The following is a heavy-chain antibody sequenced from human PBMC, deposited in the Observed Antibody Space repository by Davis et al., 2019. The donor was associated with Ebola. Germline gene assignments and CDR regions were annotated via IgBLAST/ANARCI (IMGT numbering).Heavy chain of an antibody. V-gene: IGHV3-30*04. J-gene: IGHJ4*02. CDR3: ATYSYAPLY. CDR2: ITFDGNNK. D-gene: IGHD3-16*01. CDR1: GFTFSSHT. Sequence: GESLKISCAASGFTFSSHTMHWVRQAPGKGLEWVGFITFDGNNKYYTDSVKGRFTISRDNSENTLYLQMNSLRAEDTAVYYCATYSYAPLYWGQGTLVTVSS.